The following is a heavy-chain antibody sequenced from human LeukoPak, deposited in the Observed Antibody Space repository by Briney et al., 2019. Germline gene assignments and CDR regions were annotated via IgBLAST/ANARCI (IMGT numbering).Heavy chain of an antibody. D-gene: IGHD3-9*01. CDR2: ISSSGSTI. J-gene: IGHJ4*02. V-gene: IGHV3-11*01. CDR1: GFTFSDYY. Sequence: PGGSLRLSCAASGFTFSDYYMSWIRQAPGKGLEWGSYISSSGSTIYYADSVKGRFTISRDNAKNSLYLQMNSLRAEDTAVYYCARVPTKYYYDILTGSDYWGQGTLVTVSS. CDR3: ARVPTKYYYDILTGSDY.